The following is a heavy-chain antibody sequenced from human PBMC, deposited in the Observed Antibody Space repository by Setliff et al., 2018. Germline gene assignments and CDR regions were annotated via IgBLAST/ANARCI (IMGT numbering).Heavy chain of an antibody. Sequence: ASVKVSCKAPGYTFAGYYMHWVRQAPGQGLEWMGWINPNSGGANYAQKFQGRVTMTRDTSITTAYMELHSLRSDDTAVYFCARISPSYCSKSGCYAAEGYWGQGTLVTVSS. CDR1: GYTFAGYY. CDR3: ARISPSYCSKSGCYAAEGY. D-gene: IGHD2-2*01. CDR2: INPNSGGA. V-gene: IGHV1-2*02. J-gene: IGHJ4*02.